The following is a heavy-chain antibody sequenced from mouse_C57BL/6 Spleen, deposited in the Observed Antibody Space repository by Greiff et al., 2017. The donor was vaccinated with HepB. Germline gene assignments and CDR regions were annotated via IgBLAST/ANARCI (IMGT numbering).Heavy chain of an antibody. CDR1: GYAFTNYL. Sequence: LVESGAELVRPGTSVKVSCKASGYAFTNYLIEWVKQRPGQGLEWIGVINPGSGGTNYNEKFKGKATLTADKSSSTAYMQLSSLTSEDSAVYFCARGGAMDYWGQGTSVTVSS. J-gene: IGHJ4*01. CDR3: ARGGAMDY. V-gene: IGHV1-54*01. CDR2: INPGSGGT.